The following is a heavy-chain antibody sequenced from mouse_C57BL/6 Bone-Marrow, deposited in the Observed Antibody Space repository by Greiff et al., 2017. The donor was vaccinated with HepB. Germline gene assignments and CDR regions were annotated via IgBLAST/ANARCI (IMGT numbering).Heavy chain of an antibody. Sequence: EVKLLESGPGMVKPSQSLSLTCTVTGYSITSGYDWHWIRHFPGNKLEWMGYISYSGSTNYNPSLKSRISITHDTSKNHFFLKLNSVTTEDTATYYCARGTSMVIDWYFDVWGTGTTVTVSS. CDR3: ARGTSMVIDWYFDV. CDR2: ISYSGST. CDR1: GYSITSGYD. V-gene: IGHV3-1*01. J-gene: IGHJ1*03. D-gene: IGHD2-10*02.